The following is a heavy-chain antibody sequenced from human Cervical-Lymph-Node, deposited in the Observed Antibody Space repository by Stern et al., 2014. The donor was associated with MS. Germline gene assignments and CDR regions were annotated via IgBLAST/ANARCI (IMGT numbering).Heavy chain of an antibody. J-gene: IGHJ4*02. CDR3: ARGKVPAAIFFEY. CDR2: IYYTGTT. V-gene: IGHV4-31*03. Sequence: QVQLVQSGPELVKPSETLSVTCTVSGGSISTAGHFWSWIRHLPGKGLEWIGYIYYTGTTYYNPSLESRAALSVDTSKNQFSLEMKSVTAADTAFYYCARGKVPAAIFFEYWGQGILVTVSS. D-gene: IGHD2-2*01. CDR1: GGSISTAGHF.